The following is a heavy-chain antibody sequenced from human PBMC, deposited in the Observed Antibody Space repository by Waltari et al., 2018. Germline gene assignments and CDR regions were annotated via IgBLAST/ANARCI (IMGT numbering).Heavy chain of an antibody. CDR2: RDHLRAFT. J-gene: IGHJ6*02. V-gene: IGHV1-2*02. CDR1: GFKFGDYY. CDR3: ARDVKAWYGVRSFDCVDV. D-gene: IGHD3-10*01. Sequence: QVQLVQYGPEMKTPRASVRVSCKTFGFKFGDYYIYCVREAPRQGLEWAGGRDHLRAFTKLSHKCQRRVIMTSDTASITAFMEVRSLTSDDTAVYYCARDVKAWYGVRSFDCVDVWGQGTTVTVSS.